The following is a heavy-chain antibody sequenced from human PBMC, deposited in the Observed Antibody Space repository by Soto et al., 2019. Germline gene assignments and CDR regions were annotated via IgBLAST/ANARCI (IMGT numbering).Heavy chain of an antibody. D-gene: IGHD3-10*01. Sequence: GGSLRLSCAASGFTFSSYAMSWVRQAPGKGLEWVSAISGSGGSTYYADSVKGRFTISRDNSKNTLYLQMNSLRAEDTAVYYCAKAPLYGSGSYYLFDYWGQGTLVTVSS. CDR2: ISGSGGST. CDR3: AKAPLYGSGSYYLFDY. V-gene: IGHV3-23*01. CDR1: GFTFSSYA. J-gene: IGHJ4*02.